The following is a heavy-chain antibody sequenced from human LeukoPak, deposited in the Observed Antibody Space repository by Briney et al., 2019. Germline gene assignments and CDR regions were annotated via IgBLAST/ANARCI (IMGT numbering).Heavy chain of an antibody. CDR2: INPSGGST. CDR1: GYTFTSYY. D-gene: IGHD5-24*01. J-gene: IGHJ4*02. V-gene: IGHV1-46*01. Sequence: ASVKVSCKASGYTFTSYYMHWVRQAPGQGLEWMGIINPSGGSTSYAQEFQGRVTMTRDMSTSTVYMELSSLRSEDTAVYYCARVQRMATTYFDYWGQGTLVTVSP. CDR3: ARVQRMATTYFDY.